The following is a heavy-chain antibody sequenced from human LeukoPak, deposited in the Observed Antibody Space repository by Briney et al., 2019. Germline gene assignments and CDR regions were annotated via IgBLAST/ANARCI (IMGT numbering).Heavy chain of an antibody. J-gene: IGHJ4*02. Sequence: SETLSLTCAVYGGSLSGYYWSWIRQPPGKGLEWIGEINHSGSTNYNPSLKSRVTISVDTSKNQFSLKLSAVTAADTAVYYGARGSLVGPTDYWGQGTLVTVSS. V-gene: IGHV4-34*01. CDR1: GGSLSGYY. D-gene: IGHD1-26*01. CDR2: INHSGST. CDR3: ARGSLVGPTDY.